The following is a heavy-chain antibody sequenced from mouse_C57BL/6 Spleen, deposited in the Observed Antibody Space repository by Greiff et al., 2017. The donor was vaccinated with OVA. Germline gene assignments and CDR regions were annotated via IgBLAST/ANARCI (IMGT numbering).Heavy chain of an antibody. CDR3: ARLGRGYYAMDY. D-gene: IGHD4-1*01. CDR1: GFTFSSYT. V-gene: IGHV5-9*01. Sequence: EVKLVESGGGLVKPGGSLKLSCAASGFTFSSYTMSWVRQTPEKRLEWVATISGGGGNTYYPDSVKGRFTISRDNAKNTLYRQMSSLRSEDTALYYCARLGRGYYAMDYWGQGTSVTVSS. CDR2: ISGGGGNT. J-gene: IGHJ4*01.